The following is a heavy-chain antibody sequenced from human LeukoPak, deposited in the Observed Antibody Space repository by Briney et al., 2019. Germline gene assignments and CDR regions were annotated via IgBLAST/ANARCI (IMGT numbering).Heavy chain of an antibody. CDR1: GGSISSSNW. D-gene: IGHD6-19*01. V-gene: IGHV4-4*02. CDR3: ARTTPGGWYSSYFDY. Sequence: PSETLSLTCAVSGGSISSSNWWSWVRQPPGKGLEWVGEIYHSGSTNYNPSLKSRVTISVDKSKNQFSLKLSSVTAADTAVYYCARTTPGGWYSSYFDYWGQGTLVTVSS. CDR2: IYHSGST. J-gene: IGHJ4*02.